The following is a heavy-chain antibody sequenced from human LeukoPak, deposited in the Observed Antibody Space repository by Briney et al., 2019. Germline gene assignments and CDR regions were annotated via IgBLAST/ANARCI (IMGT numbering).Heavy chain of an antibody. V-gene: IGHV1-18*01. CDR1: GYTFTTYG. Sequence: ASVKVSCKASGYTFTTYGISWVRQAPGQGLEWMGWISAYNGNTNYAQKLQGRVTMTTDTSTSTAYMELRSLRSDDTAVYYCARAKYDSSGYYWFGPWGQGTLVTVSS. D-gene: IGHD3-22*01. J-gene: IGHJ5*02. CDR3: ARAKYDSSGYYWFGP. CDR2: ISAYNGNT.